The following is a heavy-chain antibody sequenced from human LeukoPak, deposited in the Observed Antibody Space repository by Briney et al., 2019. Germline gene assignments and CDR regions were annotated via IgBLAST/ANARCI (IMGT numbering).Heavy chain of an antibody. CDR2: INAGHGIT. CDR3: ARGAGFAEPLPDY. CDR1: GYTVTSYT. V-gene: IGHV1-3*01. Sequence: ASVKVSCKASGYTVTSYTIHWVRQAPGQSLEWMGWINAGHGITKYSEKFQARVTITRDTVATTAYMELRSLRSEDTAVYYCARGAGFAEPLPDYWGQGTLVIVSS. J-gene: IGHJ4*02. D-gene: IGHD1-14*01.